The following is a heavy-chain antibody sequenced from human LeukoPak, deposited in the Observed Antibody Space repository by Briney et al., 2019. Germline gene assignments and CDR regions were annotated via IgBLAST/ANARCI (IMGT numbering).Heavy chain of an antibody. D-gene: IGHD2-15*01. Sequence: GGSLRLSCAASGFTVSSNYMSWVRQAPGKGLEWVSVIYSCGSTYYADSVKGRFTISRDNSKNTLYLQMNSLRAEDTAVYYCAKTVGCSGGSCYSFYYFDYWGQGTLVTVSS. CDR2: IYSCGST. J-gene: IGHJ4*02. CDR3: AKTVGCSGGSCYSFYYFDY. CDR1: GFTVSSNY. V-gene: IGHV3-53*01.